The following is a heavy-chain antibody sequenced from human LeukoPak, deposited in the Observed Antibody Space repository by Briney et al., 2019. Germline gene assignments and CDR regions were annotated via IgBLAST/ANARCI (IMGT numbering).Heavy chain of an antibody. Sequence: PSETLSLTCAVYGGSFSGYYWSWIRQPPGKGLEWLGEINHSGSTNYNPSLKSRVTISVDTSKNQFSLKLSSVTAADTAVYYCARMVRYYYCMDVWGQGTTVTVSS. V-gene: IGHV4-34*01. CDR1: GGSFSGYY. CDR2: INHSGST. J-gene: IGHJ6*02. D-gene: IGHD3-10*01. CDR3: ARMVRYYYCMDV.